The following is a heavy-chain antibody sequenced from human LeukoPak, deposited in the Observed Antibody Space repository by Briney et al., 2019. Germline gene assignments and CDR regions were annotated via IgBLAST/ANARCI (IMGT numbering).Heavy chain of an antibody. Sequence: ASVKVSCKASGGTFSSYAISWVRQAPGQGLEWMGGIIPIFGTANYAQKFQGRVTITTDESTSTAYMELSRLRSDDTAVYYCARDGDGDYFDYWGQGTLVTVSS. J-gene: IGHJ4*02. D-gene: IGHD4-17*01. CDR1: GGTFSSYA. CDR3: ARDGDGDYFDY. CDR2: IIPIFGTA. V-gene: IGHV1-69*05.